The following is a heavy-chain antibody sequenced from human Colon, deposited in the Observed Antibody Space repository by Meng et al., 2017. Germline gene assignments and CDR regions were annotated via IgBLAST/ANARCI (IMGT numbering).Heavy chain of an antibody. Sequence: QVQLQESGPGLVRPSATLSLTCTVSGDSVNNRTYYWTCIRQPPEKGLEWIGYVYYDGTTNYNPFLESRLTMSIDTSKNQFSLKLSSVTAADTAVYYCARDWGSGTPYWGQGTLVTVSS. D-gene: IGHD3-10*01. CDR2: VYYDGTT. CDR1: GDSVNNRTYY. J-gene: IGHJ4*02. V-gene: IGHV4-61*01. CDR3: ARDWGSGTPY.